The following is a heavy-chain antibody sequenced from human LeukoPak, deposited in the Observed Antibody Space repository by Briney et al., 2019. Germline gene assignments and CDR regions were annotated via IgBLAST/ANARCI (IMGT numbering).Heavy chain of an antibody. V-gene: IGHV4-30-2*01. CDR1: GGSISSGGYY. CDR2: IYHSGST. Sequence: SQTLSLTCTVSGGSISSGGYYWSWIRQPPGKGLEWIGYIYHSGSTYYNPSLKSRVTISVDRSKNQFSLKLSSVTAADTAVYYCARGIAAAGWFDPWGQGTLVTVSS. J-gene: IGHJ5*02. D-gene: IGHD6-13*01. CDR3: ARGIAAAGWFDP.